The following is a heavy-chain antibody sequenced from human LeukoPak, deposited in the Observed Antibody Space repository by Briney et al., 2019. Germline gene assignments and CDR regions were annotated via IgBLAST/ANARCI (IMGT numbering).Heavy chain of an antibody. CDR1: GFTFSSYG. Sequence: KPGGSLRLSCVASGFTFSSYGMSWVRQAPGKGLEWVSAISGSGGSTFYADSVKGRFTISRDNSKNTLYLRMTSLRAEDAAVYYCAKNQLSRGYNADFDHWGQGTLVTVSS. V-gene: IGHV3-23*01. CDR3: AKNQLSRGYNADFDH. CDR2: ISGSGGST. D-gene: IGHD5-18*01. J-gene: IGHJ4*02.